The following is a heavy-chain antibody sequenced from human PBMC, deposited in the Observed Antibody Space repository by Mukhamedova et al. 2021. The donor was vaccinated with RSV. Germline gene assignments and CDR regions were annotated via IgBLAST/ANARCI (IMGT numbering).Heavy chain of an antibody. CDR3: ARVACSSCGDYVSRAF. CDR2: ISYDGSNK. Sequence: TFSSYAMHWVRQAPGKGLEWVAVISYDGSNKYYADSVKGRFTISRDNSKNTLYLQMNSLRAEDTAVYYCARVACSSCGDYVSRAF. J-gene: IGHJ3*01. D-gene: IGHD2-2*01. V-gene: IGHV3-30*04. CDR1: TFSSYA.